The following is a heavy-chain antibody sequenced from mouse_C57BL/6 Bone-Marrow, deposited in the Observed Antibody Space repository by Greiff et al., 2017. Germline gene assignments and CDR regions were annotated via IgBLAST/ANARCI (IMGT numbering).Heavy chain of an antibody. Sequence: QVQLQQPGAELVKPGASVKLSCKASGYTFTSYWMHWVKQRPGQGLEWIGMIHPNSGSTNYNEKFKSKATLTVDKSSSTAYMQLSSLTSEDSAVYYCERERNYWYFDYWGQGTTLTVSS. V-gene: IGHV1-64*01. D-gene: IGHD1-1*02. J-gene: IGHJ2*01. CDR2: IHPNSGST. CDR3: ERERNYWYFDY. CDR1: GYTFTSYW.